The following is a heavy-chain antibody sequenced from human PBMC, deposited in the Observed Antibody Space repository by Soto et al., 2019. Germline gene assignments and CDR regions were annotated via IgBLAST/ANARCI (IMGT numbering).Heavy chain of an antibody. CDR1: GGSISSSNW. J-gene: IGHJ6*02. Sequence: SETLSLTCAVSGGSISSSNWWSWVRQPPGKGLEWIGEIYHSGSTNYNPSLKSRVTISVDKSKNQFSLKLSSVTAADTAVYYCARDSEWGFEHRDAYYYGMDVWGQGTTVTVSS. CDR2: IYHSGST. V-gene: IGHV4-4*02. D-gene: IGHD2-15*01. CDR3: ARDSEWGFEHRDAYYYGMDV.